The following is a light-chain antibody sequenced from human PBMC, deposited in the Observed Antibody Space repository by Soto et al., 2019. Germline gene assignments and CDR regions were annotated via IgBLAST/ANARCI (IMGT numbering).Light chain of an antibody. CDR3: SAYTSSFTLYV. J-gene: IGLJ1*01. V-gene: IGLV2-14*01. CDR2: EVS. Sequence: QSALTQPASVSGSPGQSITISCTGTSSDVGTYNYVSWYQQHSGKAPKLMIYEVSNRPSGVSNRFSGSKSGNTASLTISGLQPEDEADYYCSAYTSSFTLYVFGSGTKLTVL. CDR1: SSDVGTYNY.